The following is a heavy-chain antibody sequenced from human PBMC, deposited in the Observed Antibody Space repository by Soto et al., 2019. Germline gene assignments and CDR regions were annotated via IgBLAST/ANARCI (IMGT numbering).Heavy chain of an antibody. Sequence: GSLRLSRVASGXTFSNYGMHWVRQAPGKGLEWVACIDYNEINQYYIDPVKGRFTISRYQSKNTLYLQMNSLRPEDTAVYYCARDFCPVPTCYDLWGQGVLVTVSS. V-gene: IGHV3-30*02. CDR3: ARDFCPVPTCYDL. CDR2: IDYNEINQ. D-gene: IGHD2-2*01. J-gene: IGHJ4*02. CDR1: GXTFSNYG.